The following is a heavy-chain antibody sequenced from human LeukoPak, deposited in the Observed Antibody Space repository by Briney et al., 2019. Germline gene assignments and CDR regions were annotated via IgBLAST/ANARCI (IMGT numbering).Heavy chain of an antibody. V-gene: IGHV1-18*01. Sequence: GASVKVSCKASGYTFTSYGISWVRQAPGQGLEWMGWISAYNGNTNYAQKLQGRVTMTTDTSTSTAYMELRSLRSDDTAVYYCARGNRGGDYAGDWFDPWGQGTLVTVSS. D-gene: IGHD4-17*01. CDR2: ISAYNGNT. CDR1: GYTFTSYG. CDR3: ARGNRGGDYAGDWFDP. J-gene: IGHJ5*02.